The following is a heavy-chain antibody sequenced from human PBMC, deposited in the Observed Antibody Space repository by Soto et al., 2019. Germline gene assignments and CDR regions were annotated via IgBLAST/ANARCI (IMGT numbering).Heavy chain of an antibody. D-gene: IGHD3-3*01. J-gene: IGHJ6*03. CDR2: IYHSGST. CDR3: ARDLWSGYRSSDYYYYYMDV. CDR1: SGSISSSNW. Sequence: SETLSLTCAVSSGSISSSNWWSWVRQPPGKGLEWIGEIYHSGSTNYNPSLKSRVTISVDKSKNQFSLKLSSVTAADTAVYYCARDLWSGYRSSDYYYYYMDVWGKGTTVTVSS. V-gene: IGHV4-4*02.